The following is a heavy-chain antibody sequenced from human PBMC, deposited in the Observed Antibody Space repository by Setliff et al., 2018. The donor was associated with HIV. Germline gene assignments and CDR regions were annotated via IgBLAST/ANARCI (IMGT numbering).Heavy chain of an antibody. CDR1: GYTLSNYY. CDR3: AREHSTTWPYFDF. D-gene: IGHD6-13*01. V-gene: IGHV1-46*01. CDR2: INPSGEST. J-gene: IGHJ4*02. Sequence: GASVKVSCKASGYTLSNYYMHWVRQAPGQGLEWMGIINPSGESTTYAQRFQGRVTMTTDTSTSTAYMELRSLRSDDTAVYFCAREHSTTWPYFDFWGQGTLVTVSS.